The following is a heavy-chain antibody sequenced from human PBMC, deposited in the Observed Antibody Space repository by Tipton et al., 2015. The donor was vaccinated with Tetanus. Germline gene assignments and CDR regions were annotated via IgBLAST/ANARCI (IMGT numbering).Heavy chain of an antibody. J-gene: IGHJ4*02. CDR2: IIPVFGTP. D-gene: IGHD6-13*01. CDR3: ARGEAAGMQGFGY. V-gene: IGHV1-69*13. Sequence: QLVQSGAEVKKPGASVKVSCQASGYTFINHNMHWVRQAPGQGLEWMGQIIPVFGTPNYAHNFQGRVTITADESTSTAYLEVNSLRSEDTAVYYCARGEAAGMQGFGYWGQGTQVTVSS. CDR1: GYTFINHN.